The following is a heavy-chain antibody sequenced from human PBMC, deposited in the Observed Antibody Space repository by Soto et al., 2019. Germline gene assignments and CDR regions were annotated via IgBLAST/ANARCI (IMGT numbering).Heavy chain of an antibody. V-gene: IGHV4-30-4*01. CDR2: IYYSGST. Sequence: PSETLSLTCTVSGGSISSGDYYWSWIRQPPGKGLEWIGYIYYSGSTYYNPSLKSRVTISVDTSKNQFSLKLSSVTAADTAVYYCARGGDNWNYHGMDVWGQGTTVTVSS. J-gene: IGHJ6*02. CDR1: GGSISSGDYY. D-gene: IGHD1-20*01. CDR3: ARGGDNWNYHGMDV.